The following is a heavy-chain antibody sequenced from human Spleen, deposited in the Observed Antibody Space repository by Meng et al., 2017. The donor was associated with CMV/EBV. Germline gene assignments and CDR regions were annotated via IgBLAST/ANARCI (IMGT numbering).Heavy chain of an antibody. CDR1: GFTVSSNY. V-gene: IGHV3-66*01. CDR3: ARVVPDAGLDY. Sequence: GESLKISCAASGFTVSSNYMTWVRQAPGKGLEWVSVIYSDSRTYYADSVKGRFTISRDNSKNTLYLQMNSLRAEDTAVYYCARVVPDAGLDYWGQGTLVTVSS. CDR2: IYSDSRT. D-gene: IGHD2-2*01. J-gene: IGHJ4*02.